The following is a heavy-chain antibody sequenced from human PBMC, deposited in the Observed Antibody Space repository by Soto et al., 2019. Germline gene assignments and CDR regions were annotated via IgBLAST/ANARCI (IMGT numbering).Heavy chain of an antibody. J-gene: IGHJ4*02. CDR3: PRDKITFGGVIVTHTDY. CDR1: GGSISSGGYY. CDR2: IYYSGST. V-gene: IGHV4-31*03. Sequence: QVQLQESGPGLVKPSQTLSLTCTVSGGSISSGGYYWSWIRQHPGKGLEWIGYIYYSGSTYYNPSLKSRVTISVDTSKNQFSLKLSSVTAADTAVYYCPRDKITFGGVIVTHTDYWGQGTLVTVSS. D-gene: IGHD3-16*02.